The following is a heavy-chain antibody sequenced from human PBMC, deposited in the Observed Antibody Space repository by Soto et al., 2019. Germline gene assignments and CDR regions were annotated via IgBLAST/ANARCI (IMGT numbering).Heavy chain of an antibody. J-gene: IGHJ4*02. V-gene: IGHV1-2*02. CDR3: ARRKGDYYDSSCYHYDFDY. D-gene: IGHD3-22*01. Sequence: QVQLVQSGAEVKKPGASVKVSCKASGYTFTGYYMHWVRQAPGQGLEWMGWINPNSGGTKSAQKFQGRVTMTRDTSISTAYMELSRLRSDDTAVYYWARRKGDYYDSSCYHYDFDYWGQGTLVTVSS. CDR1: GYTFTGYY. CDR2: INPNSGGT.